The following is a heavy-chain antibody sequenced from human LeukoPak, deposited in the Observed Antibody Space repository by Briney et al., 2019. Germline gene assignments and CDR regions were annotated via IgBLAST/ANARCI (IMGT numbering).Heavy chain of an antibody. CDR1: GYSISSGYY. V-gene: IGHV4-38-2*01. CDR2: IYHSGST. Sequence: TPSETLSLTCAVSGYSISSGYYWGWIRQPPGKGLEWIGSIYHSGSTYYNPSLKSRVTISVDTSKNQFSLKLSSVTAADTAVYYCASHSLYRSSTSCYHWGFYWYFDLWGRGTLVTVSS. CDR3: ASHSLYRSSTSCYHWGFYWYFDL. J-gene: IGHJ2*01. D-gene: IGHD2-2*01.